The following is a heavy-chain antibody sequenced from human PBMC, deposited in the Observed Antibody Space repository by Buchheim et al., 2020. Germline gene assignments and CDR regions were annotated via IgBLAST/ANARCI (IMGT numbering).Heavy chain of an antibody. CDR2: ISGRGGSP. CDR3: AKGRGIAAAGTFDY. Sequence: EVQLLESGGGLVQPGGSLRLSCAASGFTFSSYAMNWVRQAPGKGLEWVSAISGRGGSPYYADSVKGRFTISSDNSQNKLYLQMNSLRAEDTAVYYCAKGRGIAAAGTFDYWGQGTL. J-gene: IGHJ4*02. V-gene: IGHV3-23*01. CDR1: GFTFSSYA. D-gene: IGHD6-13*01.